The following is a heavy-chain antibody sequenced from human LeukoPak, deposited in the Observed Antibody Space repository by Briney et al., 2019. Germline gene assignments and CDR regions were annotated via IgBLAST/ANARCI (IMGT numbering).Heavy chain of an antibody. Sequence: ASVTVSYKASGYTFTDYYMHWVRQAPGQGREWMGWINPNSGGTNYAQKFQGRVTMTRDTSISTAYMELSRLRSDDADVYYCARRMMVRGVGYYGMDVWGQGTTVTVSS. V-gene: IGHV1-2*02. CDR2: INPNSGGT. J-gene: IGHJ6*02. CDR3: ARRMMVRGVGYYGMDV. D-gene: IGHD3-10*01. CDR1: GYTFTDYY.